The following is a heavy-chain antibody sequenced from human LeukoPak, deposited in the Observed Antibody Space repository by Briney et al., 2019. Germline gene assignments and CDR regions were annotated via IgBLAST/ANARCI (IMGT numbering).Heavy chain of an antibody. CDR1: GYTFVNYG. CDR3: ARDSSYYGDSLDY. D-gene: IGHD4-17*01. V-gene: IGHV1-18*01. Sequence: ASVKVSCKASGYTFVNYGISWVRQAPGQGLEWMGWISAYNGNTNYAQRLQGRVTMATDTSMRIAYMELRSLRTDDTAIYYCARDSSYYGDSLDYWGQGTLVSVSS. CDR2: ISAYNGNT. J-gene: IGHJ4*02.